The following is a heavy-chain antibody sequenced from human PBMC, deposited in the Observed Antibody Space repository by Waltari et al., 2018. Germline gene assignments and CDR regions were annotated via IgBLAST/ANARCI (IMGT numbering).Heavy chain of an antibody. CDR3: ARAIGGYNLDY. CDR2: IYTSGST. J-gene: IGHJ4*02. CDR1: GGSISSGSYS. V-gene: IGHV4-61*09. Sequence: QVQLQESGPGLVKPSQTLSLTCTVSGGSISSGSYSWSWIRQPAGKGLEWIGHIYTSGSTNYNPSLKSRVTISVDTSKNQFSLKLSSVTAADTAVYYCARAIGGYNLDYWGQGTLVTVSS. D-gene: IGHD5-12*01.